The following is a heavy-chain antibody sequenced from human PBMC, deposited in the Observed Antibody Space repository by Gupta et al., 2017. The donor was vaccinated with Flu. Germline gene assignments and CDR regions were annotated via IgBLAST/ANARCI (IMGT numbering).Heavy chain of an antibody. CDR3: ASFYNSRRAFDM. V-gene: IGHV4-39*07. Sequence: QLQLQQSGPGLVKPSETLSLTCTVSDASIPSPGNRYNWGWTRQPPGKGLEWMATISYIGETYYNPSLKSRVTVSVDTSKNQFSLKLTSVTAADTAVYFCASFYNSRRAFDMWGQGTVVTVSS. CDR1: DASIPSPGNRYN. D-gene: IGHD1-1*01. J-gene: IGHJ3*02. CDR2: ISYIGET.